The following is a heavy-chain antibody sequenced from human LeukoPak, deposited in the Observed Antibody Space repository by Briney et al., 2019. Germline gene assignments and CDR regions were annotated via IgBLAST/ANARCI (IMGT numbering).Heavy chain of an antibody. CDR1: GCTFDDYA. Sequence: GGSLRLSCAASGCTFDDYAMHWVRQAPGKGLEWVAGITCNSGSVFYAYSVNGRFIIVRDNAKNSLYLQMNSLRTEDTALYYCAKDGSCISRSGNDCWTHFDYWGQGTLVTVSS. CDR2: ITCNSGSV. D-gene: IGHD2-21*02. V-gene: IGHV3-9*01. CDR3: AKDGSCISRSGNDCWTHFDY. J-gene: IGHJ4*02.